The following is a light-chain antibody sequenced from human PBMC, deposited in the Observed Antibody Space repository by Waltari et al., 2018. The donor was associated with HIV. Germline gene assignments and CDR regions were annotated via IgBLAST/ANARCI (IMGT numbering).Light chain of an antibody. Sequence: EIVLTQSPGTLSLSPGERATLSCRASQSVSSTYLAWYQQRPGQAPRLVMYDIATRATDIPYRFSGSGSGTDFTLTISRLEPEDFAVYYCHQYATSPLTFGGGTKVEIK. CDR3: HQYATSPLT. V-gene: IGKV3-20*01. CDR2: DIA. J-gene: IGKJ4*01. CDR1: QSVSSTY.